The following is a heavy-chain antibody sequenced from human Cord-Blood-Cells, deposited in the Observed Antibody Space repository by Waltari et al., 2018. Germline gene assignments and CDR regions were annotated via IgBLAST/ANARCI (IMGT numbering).Heavy chain of an antibody. V-gene: IGHV1-69*06. D-gene: IGHD7-27*01. Sequence: QVQLVQSGAEVKKPGSSVKVSCKASGGTFSSYAISWVRQAPGKGREWMGGIIPIFGTANYAQKFQGRVTITADKSTSTAYMELSSLRSEDTAVYYCARVPTGAGGAFDIWGQGTMVTVSS. CDR2: IIPIFGTA. CDR1: GGTFSSYA. CDR3: ARVPTGAGGAFDI. J-gene: IGHJ3*02.